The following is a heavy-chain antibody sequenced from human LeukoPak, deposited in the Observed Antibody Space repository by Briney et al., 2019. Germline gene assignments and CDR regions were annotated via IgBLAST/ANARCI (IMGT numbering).Heavy chain of an antibody. Sequence: SETLSLTCSVSGGSISSYYWSWIRQPPGKGLEWIGRIYTNGSTNYNPSLKSRVTMSVATSKNQFSLNLSSVTAADTAVYYCARIGGSFPSLDSWGQGTLVTVS. D-gene: IGHD1-26*01. CDR2: IYTNGST. V-gene: IGHV4-4*07. CDR1: GGSISSYY. CDR3: ARIGGSFPSLDS. J-gene: IGHJ5*01.